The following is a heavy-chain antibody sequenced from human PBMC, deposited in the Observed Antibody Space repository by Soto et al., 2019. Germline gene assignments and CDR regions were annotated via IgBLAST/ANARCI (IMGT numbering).Heavy chain of an antibody. V-gene: IGHV3-30*18. CDR2: ISYDSSHK. Sequence: VQLLESGGGLIQPGGSLRLSCAASGFTFSYGIHWLRPAPGKGLEWVAYISYDSSHKFYGDSVKGRFTISRDNSKNTQFLQMNSLRAEDTAVYYCAKLVIGYCSGNTCDDYWGQGTLVAVSS. D-gene: IGHD2-15*01. J-gene: IGHJ4*02. CDR1: GFTFSYG. CDR3: AKLVIGYCSGNTCDDY.